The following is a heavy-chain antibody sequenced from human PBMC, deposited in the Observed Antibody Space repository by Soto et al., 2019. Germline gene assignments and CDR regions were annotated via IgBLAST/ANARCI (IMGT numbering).Heavy chain of an antibody. Sequence: QVQLVESGGGLVKPGGSLRLSCAASGFTFSDYYMSWIRQAPGKGLEWVSYISSSGSTIYYADSVKGRFTISRDNAKNSLYLQMNSLRAEDTAVYYCVRDKHDSWSGYDASYYYYGMDVWGQGTTVTVSS. CDR2: ISSSGSTI. CDR1: GFTFSDYY. V-gene: IGHV3-11*01. D-gene: IGHD3-3*01. J-gene: IGHJ6*02. CDR3: VRDKHDSWSGYDASYYYYGMDV.